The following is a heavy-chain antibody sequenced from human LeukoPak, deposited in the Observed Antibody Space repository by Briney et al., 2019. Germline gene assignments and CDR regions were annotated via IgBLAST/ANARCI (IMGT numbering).Heavy chain of an antibody. V-gene: IGHV4-34*01. CDR2: INHSGST. J-gene: IGHJ4*02. D-gene: IGHD1-26*01. Sequence: PSETLSLTCAVYGGSFSGYYWSWIRQPPGKGLEWIGEINHSGSTNYNPSLKSRVTISVDTSKNQFSLKLSSVTAADTAVYYCAMVVGARRTGVSYWAQGTLVNVSS. CDR3: AMVVGARRTGVSY. CDR1: GGSFSGYY.